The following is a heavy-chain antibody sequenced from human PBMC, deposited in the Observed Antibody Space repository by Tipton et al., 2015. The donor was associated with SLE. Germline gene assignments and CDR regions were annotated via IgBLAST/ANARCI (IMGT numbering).Heavy chain of an antibody. CDR2: VYTSGST. Sequence: LRLSCTVSGGSSWTYYWSWIRQPPGKGLEWIGYVYTSGSTNYNPSLKSRVTISLDTSKNQFSLKLGSVTAADTAVYYCARDGDYYGSGDFDIWGQGTMVTVSS. CDR3: ARDGDYYGSGDFDI. V-gene: IGHV4-4*08. J-gene: IGHJ3*02. D-gene: IGHD3-10*01. CDR1: GGSSWTYY.